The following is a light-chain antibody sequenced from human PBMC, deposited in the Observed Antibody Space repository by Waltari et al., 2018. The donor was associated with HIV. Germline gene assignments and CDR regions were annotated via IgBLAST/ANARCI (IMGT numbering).Light chain of an antibody. CDR2: GEN. J-gene: IGLJ2*01. Sequence: SSEVTQDPTVSVALGQTVRITCQGDSLRNYFPSWYQQKPGQAPVLVIYGENNRPSGIPDRFSGSTSGNTAFLIITGAQAEDEAEYYCNSRDSSGNRLVIFGGGTKLTVL. CDR1: SLRNYF. V-gene: IGLV3-19*01. CDR3: NSRDSSGNRLVI.